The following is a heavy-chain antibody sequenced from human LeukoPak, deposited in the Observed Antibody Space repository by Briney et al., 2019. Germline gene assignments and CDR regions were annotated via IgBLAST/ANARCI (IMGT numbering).Heavy chain of an antibody. CDR2: INHSGST. CDR1: GGSFSGYY. V-gene: IGHV4-34*01. J-gene: IGHJ4*02. D-gene: IGHD2-2*01. Sequence: SETPSLTCAVYGGSFSGYYWSWIRQPPGKGLEWIGEINHSGSTNYNPSLKSRVTISVDTFKNQFSLKLSSVTAADTAVYYCARAPMPRPGYYFDYWGQGTLVTVSS. CDR3: ARAPMPRPGYYFDY.